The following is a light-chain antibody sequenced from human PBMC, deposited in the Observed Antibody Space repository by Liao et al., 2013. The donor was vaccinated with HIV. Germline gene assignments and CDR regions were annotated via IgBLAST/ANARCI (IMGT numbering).Light chain of an antibody. CDR1: NIGSKS. CDR2: YDS. Sequence: SYELTQPPSVSVAPGKTARITCGGNNIGSKSVHWYQQKPGQAPVLVIYYDSDRPSGIPERFSGSNSGNTATLTISRVEAGDEADYYCQVRDSSNDHVVFGGGTKLTVL. V-gene: IGLV3-21*01. CDR3: QVRDSSNDHVV. J-gene: IGLJ2*01.